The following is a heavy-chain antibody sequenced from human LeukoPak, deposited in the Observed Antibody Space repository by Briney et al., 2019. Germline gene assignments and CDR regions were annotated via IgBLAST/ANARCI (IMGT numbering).Heavy chain of an antibody. D-gene: IGHD3-22*01. CDR1: GFTFSSYK. Sequence: GGSLRLSCAASGFTFSSYKMHWVRQAPGKGLEWISYTSSSGSTIFYADSVKGRFTISRDNAKNSLYLQINSLRAEDTAVYYCVREDDSSGYNFDHWGQGTQVTVSS. J-gene: IGHJ4*02. V-gene: IGHV3-48*03. CDR2: TSSSGSTI. CDR3: VREDDSSGYNFDH.